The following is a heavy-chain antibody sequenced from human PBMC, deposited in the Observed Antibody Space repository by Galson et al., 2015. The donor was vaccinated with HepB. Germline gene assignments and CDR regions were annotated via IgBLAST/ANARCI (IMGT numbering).Heavy chain of an antibody. CDR2: IYYSGST. CDR1: GGSISSYY. J-gene: IGHJ6*02. CDR3: ARSGYISYYYYGMDV. Sequence: ETLSLTCTVSGGSISSYYWSWIRQPPGKGLEWIGYIYYSGSTNYNPSLKSRVTISVDTSKNQFSLKLSSVTAADTAVYYCARSGYISYYYYGMDVWGQGTTVTVSS. V-gene: IGHV4-59*01. D-gene: IGHD1-1*01.